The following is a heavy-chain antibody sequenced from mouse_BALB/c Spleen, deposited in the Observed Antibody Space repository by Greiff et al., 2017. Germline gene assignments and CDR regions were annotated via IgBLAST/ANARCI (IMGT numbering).Heavy chain of an antibody. Sequence: EVKLQESGPGLVKPSQSLSLTFTVTGYSITSDYAWNWIRQFPGNKLEWMGYISYSGSTSYNPSLKSRISITRDTSKNQFFLQLNSVTTEDTATYYCARGVRRFDYWGQGTTLTVSS. V-gene: IGHV3-2*02. D-gene: IGHD2-14*01. CDR3: ARGVRRFDY. CDR2: ISYSGST. J-gene: IGHJ2*01. CDR1: GYSITSDYA.